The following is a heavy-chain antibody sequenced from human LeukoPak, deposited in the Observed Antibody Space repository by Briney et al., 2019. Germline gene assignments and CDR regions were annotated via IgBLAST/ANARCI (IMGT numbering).Heavy chain of an antibody. Sequence: GGTLRLSCAASGFTFSSYGMSWVRQAPGKGLEWVSAIKGRFTISRDNSKNTLYLQMNSLRAEDTAVYYCARGRLRGPGTAGRLDYWGQGTLVTVSS. CDR1: GFTFSSYG. V-gene: IGHV3-23*01. J-gene: IGHJ4*02. CDR3: ARGRLRGPGTAGRLDY. D-gene: IGHD3-10*01. CDR2: I.